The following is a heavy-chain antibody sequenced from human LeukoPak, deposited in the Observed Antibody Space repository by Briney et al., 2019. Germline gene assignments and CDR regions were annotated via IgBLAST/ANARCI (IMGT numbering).Heavy chain of an antibody. CDR1: GFTFGSYW. J-gene: IGHJ4*02. Sequence: GRSLRLSCAASGFTFGSYWMSWVRQAPGKGLEWVANIKQDGSEKYYVDSVKGRFTISRDNAKNSLYLQMNSLRAEDTAVYYCARVSYDYVWGSYRTSPPYYFDYWGQGALVTVSS. V-gene: IGHV3-7*01. D-gene: IGHD3-16*02. CDR2: IKQDGSEK. CDR3: ARVSYDYVWGSYRTSPPYYFDY.